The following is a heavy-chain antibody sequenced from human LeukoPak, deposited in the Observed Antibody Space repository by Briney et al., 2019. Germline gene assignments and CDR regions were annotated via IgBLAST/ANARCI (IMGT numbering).Heavy chain of an antibody. CDR3: ARGPEVRYCSSTSCYTIYAPYMDV. Sequence: GASVKVSCKASGGTFSSYAISWVPQATGQGLDWMAGIIPIFGTANYAQKFQGRVTITTDESTSTAYMELSSLRSEDTAVYYCARGPEVRYCSSTSCYTIYAPYMDVWGKGTTVTVSS. J-gene: IGHJ6*03. V-gene: IGHV1-69*05. D-gene: IGHD2-2*02. CDR1: GGTFSSYA. CDR2: IIPIFGTA.